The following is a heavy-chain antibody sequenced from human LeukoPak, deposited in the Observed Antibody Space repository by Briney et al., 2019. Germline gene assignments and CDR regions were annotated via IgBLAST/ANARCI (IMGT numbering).Heavy chain of an antibody. CDR1: GFTLTTYA. CDR3: ARRKYDSSGFDY. Sequence: GGSLRLSCAASGFTLTTYAMSRVLQAPGKGLEWVSAISGSGTNTYYSDSVKGRFTISRDNSKDTLYLQMNSLRAEDTAIYFCARRKYDSSGFDYWGQETLVTASS. CDR2: ISGSGTNT. V-gene: IGHV3-23*01. D-gene: IGHD3-22*01. J-gene: IGHJ4*02.